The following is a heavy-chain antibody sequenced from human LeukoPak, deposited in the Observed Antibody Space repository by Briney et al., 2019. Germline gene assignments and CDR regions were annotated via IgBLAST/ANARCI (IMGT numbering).Heavy chain of an antibody. Sequence: GGSLRLSCAASGFTFSSYWMSWVRQAPGKGLEWVANIKQDGSEKYYVDSVKGRFTISRDNAKKSLYLQMNSLRAEDTAVYYCARSRGSGYYLIDAFDIWGQGTMVTVSS. D-gene: IGHD3-22*01. CDR1: GFTFSSYW. CDR3: ARSRGSGYYLIDAFDI. J-gene: IGHJ3*02. V-gene: IGHV3-7*01. CDR2: IKQDGSEK.